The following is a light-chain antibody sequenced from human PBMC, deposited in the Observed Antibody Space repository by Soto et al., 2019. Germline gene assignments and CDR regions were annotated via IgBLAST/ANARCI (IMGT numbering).Light chain of an antibody. V-gene: IGKV1-39*01. J-gene: IGKJ4*01. CDR3: QQRYSTPLT. CDR1: QSISSS. Sequence: DIQMTQSPSSLSSSVDDRVTITSRTSQSISSSLNWYQQQPGKAPKLLIYAASSLHSGVPSRFRGSGSGEDFTLTISSLQPEYFANYYCQQRYSTPLTFGGGNKVEIK. CDR2: AAS.